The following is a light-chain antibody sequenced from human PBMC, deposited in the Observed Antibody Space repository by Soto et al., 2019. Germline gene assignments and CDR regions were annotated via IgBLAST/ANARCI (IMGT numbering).Light chain of an antibody. J-gene: IGKJ5*01. CDR2: GAS. CDR3: QHYDSLPIT. V-gene: IGKV3-20*01. CDR1: QSVSSSY. Sequence: EIVLTQSPGSLSLSPGERVTLSCRASQSVSSSYLAWYQQKPGQPPRLLIYGASSRATGIPERFSGSGSGTDFTLTISRLDPEDFAVFYCQHYDSLPITFGQGTRLEIK.